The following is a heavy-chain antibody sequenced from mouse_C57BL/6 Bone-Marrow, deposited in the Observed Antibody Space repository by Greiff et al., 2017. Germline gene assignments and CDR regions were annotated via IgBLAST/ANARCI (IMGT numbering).Heavy chain of an antibody. D-gene: IGHD2-3*01. V-gene: IGHV2-5*01. CDR1: GFSLTSYG. CDR3: AKNRGWLLPHYYAMDY. CDR2: IWRGGST. J-gene: IGHJ4*01. Sequence: VQGVESGPGLVQPSQSLSITCTVSGFSLTSYGVHWVRQSPGQGLEWLGVIWRGGSTDYNAAFMSRLSITKDNSKSQVFFKMNSLQADDTAIYYCAKNRGWLLPHYYAMDYWGQGTSVTVSS.